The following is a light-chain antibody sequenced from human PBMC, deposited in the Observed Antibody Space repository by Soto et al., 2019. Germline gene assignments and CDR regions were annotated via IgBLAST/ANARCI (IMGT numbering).Light chain of an antibody. CDR3: SSYTSSSTPYV. CDR2: DVS. Sequence: SALTQPASVSGSPGQSITISCTGTSSDFGGYNYVSWYQQHPGKAPKLMIYDVSNRPSGVSNRFSGSKSGNTASLTISGLQAEDEADYYCSSYTSSSTPYVFGTGTKSPS. J-gene: IGLJ1*01. V-gene: IGLV2-14*01. CDR1: SSDFGGYNY.